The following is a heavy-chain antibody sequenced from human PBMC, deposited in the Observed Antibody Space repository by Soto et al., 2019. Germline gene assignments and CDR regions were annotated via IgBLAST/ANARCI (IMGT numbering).Heavy chain of an antibody. CDR2: ISYDGSNK. CDR3: ARDSKAARLAFDY. D-gene: IGHD6-6*01. V-gene: IGHV3-30-3*01. Sequence: QVQLVESGGGVVQPGRSLRLSCAASGFTFSSYAMHWVRQAPGKGLEWVAVISYDGSNKYYADSVKGRFTISRDNSKNTRYLQMNSLRAEDTAVYYCARDSKAARLAFDYWGQGTLVTVSS. J-gene: IGHJ4*02. CDR1: GFTFSSYA.